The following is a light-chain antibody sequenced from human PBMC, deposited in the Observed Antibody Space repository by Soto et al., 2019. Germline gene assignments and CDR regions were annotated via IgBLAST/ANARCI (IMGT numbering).Light chain of an antibody. CDR1: ESIDNW. J-gene: IGKJ1*01. CDR2: AAS. CDR3: QHYQTDWT. Sequence: DIPMTQSPSTLSASVGDIVTITCRASESIDNWLAWYQQKPGKAPKLLIFAASTLVRGVPSRFSGRGSGTEFTHTISSLQADDYATFYCQHYQTDWTFGQGTKVEIK. V-gene: IGKV1-5*01.